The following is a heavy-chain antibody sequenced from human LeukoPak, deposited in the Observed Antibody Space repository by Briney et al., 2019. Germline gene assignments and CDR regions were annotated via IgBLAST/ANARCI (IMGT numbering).Heavy chain of an antibody. V-gene: IGHV1-18*01. Sequence: ASVKVSCKASGYTFTSYGISWVREAPGQGLEWMGWISAYNGNTNYAQKLQGRVTMTIDASTSTAYMELRSLRSDDTAVYYCARIGPYCGGDCSHDYWGQGTLVTVSS. CDR3: ARIGPYCGGDCSHDY. D-gene: IGHD2-21*02. J-gene: IGHJ4*02. CDR2: ISAYNGNT. CDR1: GYTFTSYG.